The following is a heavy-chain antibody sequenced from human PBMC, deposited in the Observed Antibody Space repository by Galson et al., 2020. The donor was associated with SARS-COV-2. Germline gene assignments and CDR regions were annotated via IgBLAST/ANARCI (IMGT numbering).Heavy chain of an antibody. V-gene: IGHV3-30*18. J-gene: IGHJ4*02. Sequence: GGSLRLSCAASGFTFSSYGMNWVRQAPGKGLEWVAVITYTGSNKYYADSVKGRFTISRDNSKNTLYLQMNSLRAEDTAVYYCAKDLGWLRLTPRWLDYWGQGTRVTVSS. CDR3: AKDLGWLRLTPRWLDY. D-gene: IGHD5-12*01. CDR1: GFTFSSYG. CDR2: ITYTGSNK.